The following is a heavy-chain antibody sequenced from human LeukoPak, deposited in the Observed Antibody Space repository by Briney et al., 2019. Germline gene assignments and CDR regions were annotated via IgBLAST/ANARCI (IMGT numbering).Heavy chain of an antibody. CDR2: IYGDDNK. J-gene: IGHJ4*02. D-gene: IGHD1-14*01. Sequence: ESGPTLVKXTQTLTLTCTFSGFSLSTSGLGVVWIRQPPGKALKWLALIYGDDNKRYNPSLRSRLIITKDTSKNQVVLTMTNMDPVDTATYFCAHDVPGAEGFDYWGQGILVTVSS. CDR3: AHDVPGAEGFDY. CDR1: GFSLSTSGLG. V-gene: IGHV2-5*02.